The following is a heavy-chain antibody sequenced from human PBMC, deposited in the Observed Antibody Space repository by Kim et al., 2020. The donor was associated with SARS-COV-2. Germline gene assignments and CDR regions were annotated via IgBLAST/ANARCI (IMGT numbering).Heavy chain of an antibody. V-gene: IGHV4-34*01. CDR2: IDHSGSA. D-gene: IGHD3-3*01. Sequence: SETLYLTCAVYGGSFSGYYCTWIRQPPGKGLEWIGDIDHSGSANYHPSLKSRVTISADTSNNQFSLKMNSVTAADTAIYYCARYDFWSLGTLVTVSS. J-gene: IGHJ4*02. CDR3: ARYDF. CDR1: GGSFSGYY.